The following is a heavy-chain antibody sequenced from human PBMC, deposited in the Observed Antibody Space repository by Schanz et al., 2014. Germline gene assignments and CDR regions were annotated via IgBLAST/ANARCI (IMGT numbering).Heavy chain of an antibody. J-gene: IGHJ4*02. CDR3: AKDPSHGDYDYYFDY. CDR2: IYASGAT. CDR1: GFTVSSDH. D-gene: IGHD3-22*01. V-gene: IGHV3-66*01. Sequence: EVQLVESGGGFVQPGGSLGLSCVVSGFTVSSDHMIWVRQAPGKGLEWVSTIYASGATYYADSVKRRFTISRDNSKNTLYLQMNSLRAEDTAVYYCAKDPSHGDYDYYFDYWGQGTLVTVSS.